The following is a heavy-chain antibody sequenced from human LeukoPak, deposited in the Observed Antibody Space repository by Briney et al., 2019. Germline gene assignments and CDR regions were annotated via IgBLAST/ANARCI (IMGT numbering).Heavy chain of an antibody. CDR3: ARGSNYCSSTSCFGFDY. CDR1: GFTFSSYT. CDR2: ISYNGSNK. D-gene: IGHD2-2*01. J-gene: IGHJ4*02. Sequence: PGGSLRLSCAASGFTFSSYTMNWVRQAPVKGLEWVADISYNGSNKYYADSVKGRFTTFSDNSKHSLYLQMSGMGAEETVVYCCARGSNYCSSTSCFGFDYWGQGTLVTVSS. V-gene: IGHV3-30-3*01.